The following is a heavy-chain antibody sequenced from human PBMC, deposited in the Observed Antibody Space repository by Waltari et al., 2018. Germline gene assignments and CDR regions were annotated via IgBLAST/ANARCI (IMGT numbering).Heavy chain of an antibody. CDR1: GYTFTSYD. V-gene: IGHV1-8*03. Sequence: QVQLVQSGAEVKKPGASVKVSCKASGYTFTSYDINWVRQATGQGLEWMGWWNPISGNTGYAKKFQGRVTITRNTSISTAYRELSSLRSEDTAVYYCARSDYGDYYFDYWGQGTLVTVSS. J-gene: IGHJ4*02. D-gene: IGHD4-17*01. CDR3: ARSDYGDYYFDY. CDR2: WNPISGNT.